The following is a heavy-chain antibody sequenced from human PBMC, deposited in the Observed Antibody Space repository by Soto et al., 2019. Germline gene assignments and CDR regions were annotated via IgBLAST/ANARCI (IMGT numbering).Heavy chain of an antibody. CDR3: AKVRDCTGGTCYSWWFDP. D-gene: IGHD2-15*01. CDR2: ISYSGRT. Sequence: SETLSVTCTVSGGSISSYYWSWSRQPPGKGLEWIGHISYSGRTSYNSSLKSRVTISVDTSKSQLSLKLSSVTAADTAVYYCAKVRDCTGGTCYSWWFDPWGQGTLVT. V-gene: IGHV4-59*01. CDR1: GGSISSYY. J-gene: IGHJ5*02.